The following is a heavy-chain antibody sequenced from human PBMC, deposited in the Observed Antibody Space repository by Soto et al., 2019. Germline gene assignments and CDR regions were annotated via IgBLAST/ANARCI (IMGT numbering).Heavy chain of an antibody. J-gene: IGHJ4*02. D-gene: IGHD2-21*02. CDR1: GFTLTNYY. CDR2: INPNGGVT. V-gene: IGHV1-46*01. CDR3: GRSLVVTAIDS. Sequence: QVQLLQSGAEVTKPGASVKVSCKASGFTLTNYYFHWVRQAPGQGLEGLGIINPNGGVTTSAQKVRARFTSTWDTSTTTRYMELSSLTSDNTAVYYFGRSLVVTAIDSWCQGTLVTVS.